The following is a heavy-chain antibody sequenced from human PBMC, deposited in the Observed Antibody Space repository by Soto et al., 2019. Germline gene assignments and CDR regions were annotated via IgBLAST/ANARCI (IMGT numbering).Heavy chain of an antibody. D-gene: IGHD6-13*01. V-gene: IGHV1-69*01. J-gene: IGHJ6*02. CDR1: GGTFSSYA. Sequence: QVQLVQSGAEVKKPGSSVKVSCKASGGTFSSYAISWVRQAPGQGLEWMGGIIPIFGTANYAQKFQGRVTITSYASTSTAYMELSSLRSEDTAVYYCASILRQQLAIYYYYYGMDVWGQGTTVTVSS. CDR2: IIPIFGTA. CDR3: ASILRQQLAIYYYYYGMDV.